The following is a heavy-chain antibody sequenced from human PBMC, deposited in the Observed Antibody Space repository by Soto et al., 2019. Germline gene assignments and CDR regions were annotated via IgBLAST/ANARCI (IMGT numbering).Heavy chain of an antibody. Sequence: EVQLVESGGGLVQPGGSLRLSCAASGFTFSSYSMNWVRQAPGKGLEWVSYISSSSSTIYYAASVKGRFTISRDNAKNSLYLQMNSLRAEDTAVYYCARDFRVRGVIILFPYYYYMDVWGKGTTVTVSS. CDR1: GFTFSSYS. V-gene: IGHV3-48*01. CDR3: ARDFRVRGVIILFPYYYYMDV. CDR2: ISSSSSTI. J-gene: IGHJ6*03. D-gene: IGHD3-10*01.